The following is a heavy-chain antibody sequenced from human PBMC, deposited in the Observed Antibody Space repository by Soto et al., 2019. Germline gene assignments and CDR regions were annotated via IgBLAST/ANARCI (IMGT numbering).Heavy chain of an antibody. CDR3: AGDPLPDTAMVGY. CDR2: IWYDGSNK. J-gene: IGHJ4*02. D-gene: IGHD5-18*01. V-gene: IGHV3-33*01. CDR1: GFTFSSYG. Sequence: QVQLVESGRGVVQPGRSLRLSCAASGFTFSSYGMHWVRQAPGKGLEWVAVIWYDGSNKYYADSVKGRFTISRDNSKNTLYLQMNSLRAEDTAVYYCAGDPLPDTAMVGYWGQGTLVTVSS.